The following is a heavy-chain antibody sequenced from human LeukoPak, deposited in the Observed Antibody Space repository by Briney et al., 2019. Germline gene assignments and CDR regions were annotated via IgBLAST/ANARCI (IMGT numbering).Heavy chain of an antibody. Sequence: GGSLRLSCAASGFTFSRYWMHWVRQAPGKGMVWVSRLNSDGSSTTYADSVKGRFTISRDIAKNTLYLQMNSLRAEDTAVYYCVRGGGYYFDYWGQGTLVTVSS. CDR1: GFTFSRYW. J-gene: IGHJ4*02. D-gene: IGHD3-16*01. V-gene: IGHV3-74*01. CDR2: LNSDGSST. CDR3: VRGGGYYFDY.